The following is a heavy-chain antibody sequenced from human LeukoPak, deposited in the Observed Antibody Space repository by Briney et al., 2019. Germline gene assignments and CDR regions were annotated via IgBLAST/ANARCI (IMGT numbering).Heavy chain of an antibody. Sequence: GESLKISCEASGYSFTTYWSGWVRQMPGKGLGWMGIICPGDSDTRYSPSFQGQVTISADKSTSTAYLQWSSMKASDTAMYYCAKSHGGGATHSWGQGTLVTVST. CDR3: AKSHGGGATHS. V-gene: IGHV5-51*01. CDR1: GYSFTTYW. D-gene: IGHD1-26*01. J-gene: IGHJ4*02. CDR2: ICPGDSDT.